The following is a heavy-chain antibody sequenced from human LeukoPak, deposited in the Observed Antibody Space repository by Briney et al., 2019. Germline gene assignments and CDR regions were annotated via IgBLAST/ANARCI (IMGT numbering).Heavy chain of an antibody. CDR1: GFSFRTYA. J-gene: IGHJ4*02. V-gene: IGHV3-21*01. CDR3: ARGGVTVTTARD. CDR2: ISTSNTYI. Sequence: GGSLRLSCAASGFSFRTYAMNWVRQAPGKGLEWVSSISTSNTYIWYADSVKGRFTISRDNAKNSLYLQMNSLRAEDTAVYYCARGGVTVTTARDWGQGTLVTVSS. D-gene: IGHD4-17*01.